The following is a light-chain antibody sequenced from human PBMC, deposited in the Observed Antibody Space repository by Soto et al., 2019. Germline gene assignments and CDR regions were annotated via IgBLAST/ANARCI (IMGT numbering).Light chain of an antibody. V-gene: IGLV2-14*03. CDR2: DVN. Sequence: QSALSYPAALSGSPGQSITISCTGTSSHSGAYGYVSWFQHHPGKAPILMISDVNNRPSWVSNRLSGSKSCNTAYLTISALQVEHEAEYFCFSFTTTSTHVVGTRTKVT. J-gene: IGLJ1*01. CDR3: FSFTTTSTHV. CDR1: SSHSGAYGY.